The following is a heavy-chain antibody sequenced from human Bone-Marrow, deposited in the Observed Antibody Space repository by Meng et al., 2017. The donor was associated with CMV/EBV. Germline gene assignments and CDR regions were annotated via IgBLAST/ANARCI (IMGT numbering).Heavy chain of an antibody. D-gene: IGHD2-2*01. CDR2: INREGSYT. J-gene: IGHJ6*02. V-gene: IGHV3-74*01. CDR1: GFTLSSYW. CDR3: ARDKEWGTIVVVPAAPQDYYYYGMDV. Sequence: GESLKISCEASGFTLSSYWMHWVRQVPGQGLMWVSRINREGSYTDYADSLKGRFTISRDNAKNTLYLQMNNLRAEDTAVYYCARDKEWGTIVVVPAAPQDYYYYGMDVWGQGTTVTVSS.